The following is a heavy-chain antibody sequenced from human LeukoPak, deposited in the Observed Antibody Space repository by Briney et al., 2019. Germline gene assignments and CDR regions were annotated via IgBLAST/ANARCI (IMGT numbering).Heavy chain of an antibody. V-gene: IGHV1-46*01. Sequence: ASVKVSCKASGYTFPSYFMHWVRQAPGQGLEWMGIINPTGGSTTYAQEFQGRVTMTRDTSTSTVYMELSSLRSDDTAVYYCARTAARRFDYWGQGTLVTVSS. CDR3: ARTAARRFDY. CDR1: GYTFPSYF. J-gene: IGHJ4*02. CDR2: INPTGGST. D-gene: IGHD6-6*01.